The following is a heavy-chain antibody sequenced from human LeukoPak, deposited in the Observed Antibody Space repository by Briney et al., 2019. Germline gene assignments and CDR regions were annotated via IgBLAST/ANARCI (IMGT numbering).Heavy chain of an antibody. D-gene: IGHD2-2*01. Sequence: LTGGSLRLSCAASGFRFDDYAMHWVGQVPGKGPEWVSLISGDGISTYYVDSVKGRFTISRDNSKNSLYLQMNSLRTEDTALYYCAKDIRYYFDYWGQGTLVTVSS. V-gene: IGHV3-43*02. CDR3: AKDIRYYFDY. CDR2: ISGDGIST. J-gene: IGHJ4*02. CDR1: GFRFDDYA.